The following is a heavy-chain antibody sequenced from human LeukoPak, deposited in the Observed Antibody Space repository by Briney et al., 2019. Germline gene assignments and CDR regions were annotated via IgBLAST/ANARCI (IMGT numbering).Heavy chain of an antibody. J-gene: IGHJ5*02. V-gene: IGHV1-8*01. CDR2: MNPNSGNT. CDR3: ARVRGYSYGPWFDP. Sequence: ASVKVSCKASGYTFTSYDINWVRQATGQGLEWMGWMNPNSGNTGYAQKFQGRVTMTRNTSISTAYMELSSLRSEDTAVYYCARVRGYSYGPWFDPWGQGTLVTVSS. CDR1: GYTFTSYD. D-gene: IGHD5-18*01.